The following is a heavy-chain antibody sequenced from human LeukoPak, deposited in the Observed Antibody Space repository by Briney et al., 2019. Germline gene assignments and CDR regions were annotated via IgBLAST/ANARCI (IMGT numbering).Heavy chain of an antibody. Sequence: QTGGSLRLSCAASGFTFSTYWMHWVRQAPGKGLVWASRINSGGSSTSYADSVRGRFTISRDNAKNTLYLQMNRLRAEDTAVYYCARDVGDHYYDSSGYHPGWGRGPTFDIWGQGTLVTVSS. V-gene: IGHV3-74*01. D-gene: IGHD3-22*01. CDR3: ARDVGDHYYDSSGYHPGWGRGPTFDI. J-gene: IGHJ3*02. CDR1: GFTFSTYW. CDR2: INSGGSST.